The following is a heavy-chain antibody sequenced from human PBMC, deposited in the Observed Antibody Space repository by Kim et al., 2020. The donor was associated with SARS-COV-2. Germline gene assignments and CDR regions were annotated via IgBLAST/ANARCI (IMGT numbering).Heavy chain of an antibody. CDR1: GFTFSSYD. J-gene: IGHJ3*02. V-gene: IGHV3-13*04. Sequence: GGSLRLSCAASGFTFSSYDMHWVLQATGKGLEWVSAIGTAGDTYYPGSVKGRFTISRENAKNSLYLQMNSLRAGDTAVYYCARDRGNGGAFVIWGQGTMVTVSS. CDR2: IGTAGDT. CDR3: ARDRGNGGAFVI. D-gene: IGHD3-16*01.